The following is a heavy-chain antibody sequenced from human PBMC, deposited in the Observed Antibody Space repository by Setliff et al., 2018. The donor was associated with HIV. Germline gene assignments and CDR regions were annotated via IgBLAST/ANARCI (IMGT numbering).Heavy chain of an antibody. CDR1: GASITSHY. CDR2: IYNSGYT. J-gene: IGHJ6*02. Sequence: PSETLSLTCAVSGASITSHYWSWIRQSPGKGLEWIGCIYNSGYTNYKPSLKSRVTISLDTSKNQFSLNLRSVTAADTAVYYCARGDGYRGNDAYYDSGMDVWGQGITVTVSS. CDR3: ARGDGYRGNDAYYDSGMDV. D-gene: IGHD5-12*01. V-gene: IGHV4-59*11.